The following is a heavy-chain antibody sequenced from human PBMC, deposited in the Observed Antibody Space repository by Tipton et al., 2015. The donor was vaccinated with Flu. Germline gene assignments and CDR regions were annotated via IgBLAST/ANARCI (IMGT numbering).Heavy chain of an antibody. J-gene: IGHJ3*02. V-gene: IGHV5-51*03. D-gene: IGHD6-19*01. Sequence: QSGAEVKKPGGSLKISCKAFGNSFTNYWIGWVRQKPGKGLEWMGIVYLDDSDARYRPSFQGQVTISADKSINTAYLQWSSLKASDTAMYYCARVDYYDSSGQSPSKPFDMWGQGTMVTVSS. CDR2: VYLDDSDA. CDR3: ARVDYYDSSGQSPSKPFDM. CDR1: GNSFTNYW.